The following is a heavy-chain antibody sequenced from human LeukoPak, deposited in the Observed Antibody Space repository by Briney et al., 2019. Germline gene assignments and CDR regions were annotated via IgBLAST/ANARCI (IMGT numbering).Heavy chain of an antibody. CDR1: GFTFSRYS. D-gene: IGHD3-9*01. CDR3: ARGIGYFDWLILY. J-gene: IGHJ4*02. V-gene: IGHV3-21*01. Sequence: GGSLRLSCVVSGFTFSRYSMSWVRQAPGKGLEWVSSINSNGDYIYYADSVKGRFTISRDSARNSLYLQMNSLRAEDTAVYYCARGIGYFDWLILYWGQGTLLTVSS. CDR2: INSNGDYI.